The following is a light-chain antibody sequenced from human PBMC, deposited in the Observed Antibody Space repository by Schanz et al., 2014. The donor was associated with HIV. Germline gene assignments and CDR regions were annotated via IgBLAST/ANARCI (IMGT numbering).Light chain of an antibody. Sequence: QSALTQPPSASGSPGQSVTISCTGTSSDVGGYNYVSWYQQHPGKAPKIMIYEVSKRPSGVPDRFSGSKSGNTASLTISGLQAEDEADYYCSSYTSSSVVFGGGTKLTVL. J-gene: IGLJ2*01. CDR3: SSYTSSSVV. CDR1: SSDVGGYNY. V-gene: IGLV2-8*01. CDR2: EVS.